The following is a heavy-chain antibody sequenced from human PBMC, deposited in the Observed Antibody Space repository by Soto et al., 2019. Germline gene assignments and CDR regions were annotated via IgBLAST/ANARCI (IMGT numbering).Heavy chain of an antibody. CDR3: TRHDSNYDFWSGSPPRYGMDV. CDR2: IRSKANSYAT. J-gene: IGHJ6*02. D-gene: IGHD3-3*01. V-gene: IGHV3-73*01. CDR1: GFTFSGSA. Sequence: EVQLVESGGGLVQPGGSLKLSCAASGFTFSGSAMHWVREASGKGLEWVGRIRSKANSYATAYAASVKGRFTISRDDSKNTEYLQMNSLKTEDTAVYYCTRHDSNYDFWSGSPPRYGMDVWGQGTTVTVSS.